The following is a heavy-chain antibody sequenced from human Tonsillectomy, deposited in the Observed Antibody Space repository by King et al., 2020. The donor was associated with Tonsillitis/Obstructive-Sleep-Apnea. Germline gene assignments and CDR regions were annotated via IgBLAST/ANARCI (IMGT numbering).Heavy chain of an antibody. Sequence: VQLQQWGAGLLKPSETLSLTCAVYGGSFSGYYWSWIRQPPGKGLEWIGEINHSGSTNYNPSLKSRVTISVDTSKNQFSLKLSAVTAADTAVYYCARGGYCTNCVCYPFRRKPFDYWGQGTLVTVSS. CDR2: INHSGST. CDR1: GGSFSGYY. V-gene: IGHV4-34*01. CDR3: ARGGYCTNCVCYPFRRKPFDY. D-gene: IGHD2-8*01. J-gene: IGHJ4*02.